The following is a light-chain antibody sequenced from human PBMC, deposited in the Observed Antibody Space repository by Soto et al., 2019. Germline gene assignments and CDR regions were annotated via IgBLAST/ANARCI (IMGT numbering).Light chain of an antibody. CDR1: QSISHKY. CDR3: QLYSGSPWT. J-gene: IGKJ1*01. CDR2: GVS. Sequence: EIVLTQSPGTLSMSPGERATLSCRASQSISHKYLAWFQKRPGQAPRLLIHGVSVRATGIPDRFSASGFGTDFTLTISRLEPEDCAVYYCQLYSGSPWTFGQGTKVEIK. V-gene: IGKV3-20*01.